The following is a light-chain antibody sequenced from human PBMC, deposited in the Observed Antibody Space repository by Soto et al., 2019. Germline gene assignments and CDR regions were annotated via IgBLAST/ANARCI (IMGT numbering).Light chain of an antibody. CDR3: QQYGSSRWT. Sequence: EIVLTQSPGTLSLSPGERATLSCRASKSVSSSYLAWYQQNRGQAPRLLIYGASSRATGIPDRFSGSGSGTDFTLTISRLEPEDFAVYYCQQYGSSRWTFGQGTKVEIK. V-gene: IGKV3-20*01. CDR2: GAS. CDR1: KSVSSSY. J-gene: IGKJ1*01.